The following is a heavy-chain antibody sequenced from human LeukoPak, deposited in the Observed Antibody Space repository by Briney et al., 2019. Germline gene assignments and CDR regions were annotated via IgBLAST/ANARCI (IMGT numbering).Heavy chain of an antibody. CDR2: IYYSGST. Sequence: SETLSLTCTVSGGSISSGGYYWSWIRQHPGKGLEWIGYIYYSGSTYYNPSLKSRVTISVDTSKNQFSPKLSSVTAADTGVYYCARAKDYYDSSGYYYGAFDIWGQGTMVTVSS. V-gene: IGHV4-31*03. CDR3: ARAKDYYDSSGYYYGAFDI. D-gene: IGHD3-22*01. CDR1: GGSISSGGYY. J-gene: IGHJ3*02.